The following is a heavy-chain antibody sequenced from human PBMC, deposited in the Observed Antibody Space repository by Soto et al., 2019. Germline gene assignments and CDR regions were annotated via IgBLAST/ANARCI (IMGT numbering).Heavy chain of an antibody. Sequence: GESLKISCNGSGYSFTSYWIGWVRQMPGKGLEWMGIIYPGDSDTRYSPSFQGQVTISADKSISTAYLQWSSLKASDTAMYYCARHLGDGYDSSGYYGYFDYWGQGTLVTVSS. CDR2: IYPGDSDT. J-gene: IGHJ4*02. CDR1: GYSFTSYW. D-gene: IGHD3-22*01. CDR3: ARHLGDGYDSSGYYGYFDY. V-gene: IGHV5-51*01.